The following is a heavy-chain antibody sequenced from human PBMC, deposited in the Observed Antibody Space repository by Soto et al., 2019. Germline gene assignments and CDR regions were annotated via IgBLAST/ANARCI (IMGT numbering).Heavy chain of an antibody. D-gene: IGHD4-4*01. J-gene: IGHJ4*02. CDR3: ARAESRITTPPFDY. CDR1: AFSFSTCG. CDR2: LSYDESNK. V-gene: IGHV3-30*03. Sequence: QVQLVESGGGVVQPGGSLRLSCTASAFSFSTCGMHWVRQAPGKGLEWVAVLSYDESNKYYADSVKGRFTISRDNSKNTLYLQMNSLTAEDTAVYYCARAESRITTPPFDYWGQGTLVTVSS.